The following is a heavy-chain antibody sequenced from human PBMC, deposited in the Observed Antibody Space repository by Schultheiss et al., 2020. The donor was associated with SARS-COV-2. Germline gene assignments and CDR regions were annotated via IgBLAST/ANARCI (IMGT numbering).Heavy chain of an antibody. CDR3: ARSPGTYSSGWYDWFDP. V-gene: IGHV4-39*07. CDR2: INHSGST. D-gene: IGHD6-19*01. Sequence: SETLSLTCTVSGGSISSSSYYWGWIRQPPGKGLEWIGEINHSGSTNYNPSLKSRVTISVDTSKNQFSLKLSSVTAADTAVYYCARSPGTYSSGWYDWFDPWGQGTLVTVSS. J-gene: IGHJ5*02. CDR1: GGSISSSSYY.